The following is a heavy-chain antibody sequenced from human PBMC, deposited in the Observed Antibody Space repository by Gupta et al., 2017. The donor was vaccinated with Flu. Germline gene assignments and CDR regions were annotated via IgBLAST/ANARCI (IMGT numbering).Heavy chain of an antibody. Sequence: SYGMHWVRQAPGKGLEWLAVIWYDGSNKNYADSVKGRFTISRDNSKNTLYLQMNSLRAEDTAVYFCARGPTPYYYDSIGYSGLDSWGQGTLVTVSS. V-gene: IGHV3-33*01. D-gene: IGHD3-22*01. CDR2: IWYDGSNK. CDR1: SYG. CDR3: ARGPTPYYYDSIGYSGLDS. J-gene: IGHJ4*02.